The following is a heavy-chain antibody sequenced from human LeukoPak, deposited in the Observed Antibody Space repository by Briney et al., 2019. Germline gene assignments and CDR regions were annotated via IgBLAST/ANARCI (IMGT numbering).Heavy chain of an antibody. CDR3: ARAAGGTIDYFDY. Sequence: PSETLSLTCTVSGGSISHYYWSWIRQPPGKGLEWIGYISYGGTTSYNPSLKSRGTISLDTSKNQFSLKLRSVTAADTAVYYCARAAGGTIDYFDYWGQGTLVTVSS. D-gene: IGHD1/OR15-1a*01. CDR1: GGSISHYY. CDR2: ISYGGTT. J-gene: IGHJ4*02. V-gene: IGHV4-59*01.